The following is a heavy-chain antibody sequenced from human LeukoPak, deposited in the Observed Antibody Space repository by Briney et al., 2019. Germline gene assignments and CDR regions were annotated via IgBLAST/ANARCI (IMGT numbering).Heavy chain of an antibody. CDR3: ARRGVGATSGLFDY. CDR2: IYPGDSDT. Sequence: GESLQISCKGSGYSFPSYWIGWVRQMPGQGLEWMGIIYPGDSDTRYSPSFQGQVTISADKSISTASLQWSSRKASDTAMYYCARRGVGATSGLFDYWGQGTLVTVSS. D-gene: IGHD1-26*01. CDR1: GYSFPSYW. V-gene: IGHV5-51*01. J-gene: IGHJ4*02.